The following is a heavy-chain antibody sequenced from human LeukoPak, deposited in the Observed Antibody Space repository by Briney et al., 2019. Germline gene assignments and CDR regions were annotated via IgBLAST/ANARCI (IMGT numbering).Heavy chain of an antibody. D-gene: IGHD3-3*01. Sequence: SVKVSCKASGGTFISYAISWVRQAPGQGLEWMGGIIPIFGTANYAQKFQGRVTITADESTSTAYMELSSLRSEDTAVYYCASRLRFLEWLPFYDYWGQGTLVTVSS. CDR2: IIPIFGTA. CDR1: GGTFISYA. V-gene: IGHV1-69*01. J-gene: IGHJ4*02. CDR3: ASRLRFLEWLPFYDY.